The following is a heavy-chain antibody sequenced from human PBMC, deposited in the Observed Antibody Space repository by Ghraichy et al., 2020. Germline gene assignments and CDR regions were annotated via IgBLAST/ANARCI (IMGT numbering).Heavy chain of an antibody. D-gene: IGHD5-12*01. V-gene: IGHV3-30-3*01. CDR3: ARDYSGYDLPHFDY. Sequence: GGSLRLSCAASGFTFSSYAMHWVRQAPGKGLEWVAVISYDGSNKYYADSVKGRFTISRDNSKNTLYLQMNSLRAEDTAVYYCARDYSGYDLPHFDYWGQGTLVTVSS. CDR1: GFTFSSYA. CDR2: ISYDGSNK. J-gene: IGHJ4*02.